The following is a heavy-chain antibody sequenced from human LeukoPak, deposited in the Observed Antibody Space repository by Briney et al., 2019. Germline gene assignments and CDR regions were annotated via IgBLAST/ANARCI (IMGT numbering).Heavy chain of an antibody. CDR1: GGSISSGGYS. Sequence: SETLSLTCAVSGGSISSGGYSWSWIRQPPGKGLEWIGNIYYSGSTYYNPSLKSRVTISVDTSKNQFSLKLSSVTAADTAVYYCAREGGGDCYDCPFDYWGQGTLVTVSS. D-gene: IGHD2-21*02. J-gene: IGHJ4*02. CDR3: AREGGGDCYDCPFDY. V-gene: IGHV4-30-4*07. CDR2: IYYSGST.